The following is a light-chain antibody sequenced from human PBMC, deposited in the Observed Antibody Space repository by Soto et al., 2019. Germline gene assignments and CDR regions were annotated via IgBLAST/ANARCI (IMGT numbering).Light chain of an antibody. J-gene: IGKJ5*01. CDR3: QQRSNWPIT. Sequence: MLMSQSPATLSVTPGERATLSCRASQSVSSSYLAWYQQKPGQAPRLLIYGASSRATGIPGRFSGSGSGTDFTLTISSLEPEDFAVYYCQQRSNWPITFGQGTRLEIK. V-gene: IGKV3D-20*02. CDR2: GAS. CDR1: QSVSSSY.